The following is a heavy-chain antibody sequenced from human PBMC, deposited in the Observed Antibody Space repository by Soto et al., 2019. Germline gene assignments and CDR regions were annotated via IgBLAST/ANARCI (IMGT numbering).Heavy chain of an antibody. CDR3: ARRSYSSGPFYYYGMDV. CDR1: GYTFTSYY. V-gene: IGHV1-46*01. Sequence: ASVKVSCKASGYTFTSYYMHWARQAPGQGLEWMGIINPSGGSTSYAQKFQGRVTMTRDTSTSTVYMELSSLRSEDTAVYYCARRSYSSGPFYYYGMDVWGQGTTVTVSS. J-gene: IGHJ6*02. D-gene: IGHD6-19*01. CDR2: INPSGGST.